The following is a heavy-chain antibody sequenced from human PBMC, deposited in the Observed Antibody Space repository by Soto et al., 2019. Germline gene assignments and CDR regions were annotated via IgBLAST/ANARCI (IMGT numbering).Heavy chain of an antibody. D-gene: IGHD5-18*01. Sequence: EVKLVESGGGLVQPGGSLRLSCTPSGFTFSSYEMNWVRQAPGRGLEWVSYISSSGRTIYYADSVKGRFTISRDNAKNSLYLQMNSLRAEDTAVYYCSRNGGYSYGGYWGQGTLVTVSS. J-gene: IGHJ4*02. V-gene: IGHV3-48*03. CDR2: ISSSGRTI. CDR1: GFTFSSYE. CDR3: SRNGGYSYGGY.